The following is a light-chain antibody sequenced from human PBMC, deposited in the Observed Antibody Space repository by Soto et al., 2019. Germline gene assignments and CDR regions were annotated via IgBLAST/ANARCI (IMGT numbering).Light chain of an antibody. CDR1: QSVSSY. CDR3: QQYGSSPRT. CDR2: AAS. V-gene: IGKV3-20*01. J-gene: IGKJ1*01. Sequence: EKVMTQSPATLSVSPGERATLSCRASQSVSSYLAWYQQTPGQTPRLLIYAASSRATGIPDRFSGSGSATDFSLTISRLEAEDFAVYYCQQYGSSPRTFGQGTKVDIK.